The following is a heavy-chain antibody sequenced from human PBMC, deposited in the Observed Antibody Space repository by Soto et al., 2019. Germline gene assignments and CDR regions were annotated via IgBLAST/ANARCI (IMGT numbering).Heavy chain of an antibody. V-gene: IGHV4-59*01. J-gene: IGHJ5*02. D-gene: IGHD3-3*01. CDR3: ARAQYDFWSGYYEVNNWFDP. Sequence: SETLSLTCAVYGGSFSSYYWSWIRQPPGKGLEWIGYIYYSGSTNYNPSLKSRVTISVDTSKNQFSLKLSSVTAADTAVYYCARAQYDFWSGYYEVNNWFDPWGQGTLVTVSS. CDR2: IYYSGST. CDR1: GGSFSSYY.